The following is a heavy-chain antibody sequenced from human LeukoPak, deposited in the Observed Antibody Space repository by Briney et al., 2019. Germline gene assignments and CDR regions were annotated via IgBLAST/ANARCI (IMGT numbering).Heavy chain of an antibody. Sequence: SGGSLRLSCAASGFTFSGYWMHWVRQAPGKGLVWVSRIDSDGSSTSYADSVKGRFTISRDNAKNTLYLQMNSLRAEDTAVYYCARDRPGRDAYNTEWFDPWGQGTLVTVSS. J-gene: IGHJ5*02. D-gene: IGHD5-24*01. CDR1: GFTFSGYW. CDR2: IDSDGSST. CDR3: ARDRPGRDAYNTEWFDP. V-gene: IGHV3-74*01.